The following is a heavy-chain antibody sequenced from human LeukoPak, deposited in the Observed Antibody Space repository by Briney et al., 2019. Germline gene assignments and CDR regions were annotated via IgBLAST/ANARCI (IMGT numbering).Heavy chain of an antibody. CDR2: ISGSGDST. D-gene: IGHD3-10*01. CDR3: AKRSGSYYWGFDY. Sequence: GGSLRLSCAASGFTFSSYDMSWVRQAPGKGLEWVSVISGSGDSTYYADSVKGRFTVSRDNSKNTLYLQMNSLRAEDTAVYYCAKRSGSYYWGFDYWGQGTLVTVSS. V-gene: IGHV3-23*01. J-gene: IGHJ4*02. CDR1: GFTFSSYD.